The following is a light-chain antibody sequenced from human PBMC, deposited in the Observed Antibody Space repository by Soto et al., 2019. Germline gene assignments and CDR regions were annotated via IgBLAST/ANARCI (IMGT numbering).Light chain of an antibody. CDR3: QEYSTYSRT. Sequence: DIPMTQSPSTLSASVGDRVTISCRASQAITSFLAWYQQKPGKAPKLLIYQTSSLETGVPSKFSGSGSGTEFTLTISSLQPDDFATYYCQEYSTYSRTFGQGTKVEIK. CDR2: QTS. V-gene: IGKV1-5*03. CDR1: QAITSF. J-gene: IGKJ1*01.